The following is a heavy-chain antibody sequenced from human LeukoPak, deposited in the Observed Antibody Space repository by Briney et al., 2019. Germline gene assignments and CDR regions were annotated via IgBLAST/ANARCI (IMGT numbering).Heavy chain of an antibody. CDR3: ARHIEIAHPTHLEGAFDI. CDR2: ISRSSSYI. V-gene: IGHV3-21*01. Sequence: GGSLRLSCAASGFTFSSYSMNWVRQAPGKGLEWVSSISRSSSYIYYADSVKGRFTISRDNAKNSLYLQMNSLRTEDTAVYSCARHIEIAHPTHLEGAFDIWGQGTLVALSS. D-gene: IGHD5-24*01. CDR1: GFTFSSYS. J-gene: IGHJ3*02.